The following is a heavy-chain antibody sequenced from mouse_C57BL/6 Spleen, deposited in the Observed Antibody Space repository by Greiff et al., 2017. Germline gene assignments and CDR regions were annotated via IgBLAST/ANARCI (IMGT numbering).Heavy chain of an antibody. Sequence: QVQLQQSGAELVRPGASVKLSCKASGYTFTDYYINWVKQRPGQGLEWIARIYPGSGNTYYNEKFKGKATLTAEKSSSTAYMQLSSLTSEDSAVYFGGRGELPYDARAWFAYWGEGTRVTVA. D-gene: IGHD2-3*01. V-gene: IGHV1-76*01. J-gene: IGHJ3*01. CDR1: GYTFTDYY. CDR3: GRGELPYDARAWFAY. CDR2: IYPGSGNT.